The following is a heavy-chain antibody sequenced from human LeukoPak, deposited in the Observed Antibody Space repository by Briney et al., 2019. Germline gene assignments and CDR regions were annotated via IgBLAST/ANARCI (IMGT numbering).Heavy chain of an antibody. D-gene: IGHD1-14*01. V-gene: IGHV4-39*07. Sequence: PSETLSLTCTVSGGSISSSSYYWGWIRQPPGKGLERIGSIYYSGSTYYNPSLKSRVTISVDTSKNQFSLKLSSVTAADTAVYYCASGTYYREDYWGQGTLVTVSS. CDR2: IYYSGST. CDR1: GGSISSSSYY. CDR3: ASGTYYREDY. J-gene: IGHJ4*02.